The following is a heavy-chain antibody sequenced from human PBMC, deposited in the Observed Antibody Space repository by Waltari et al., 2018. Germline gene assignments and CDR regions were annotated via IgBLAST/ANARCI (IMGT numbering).Heavy chain of an antibody. CDR1: GFPVNTNY. J-gene: IGHJ2*01. Sequence: EVQMEETGGGLIQPGGSLRLSCAASGFPVNTNYMSWVRQAPGKGLEWVSVLYSGGSTYYADSVKGRFTISRDISKNMLYLQMNSLRAEDTAVYYCARNRPFDLWGRGTLVTVSS. CDR2: LYSGGST. CDR3: ARNRPFDL. V-gene: IGHV3-53*02.